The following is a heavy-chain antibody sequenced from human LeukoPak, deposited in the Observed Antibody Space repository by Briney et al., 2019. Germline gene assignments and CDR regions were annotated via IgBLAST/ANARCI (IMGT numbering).Heavy chain of an antibody. V-gene: IGHV4-59*01. Sequence: PSETLSLTCTVSGGSISSYYWSWIRQPPGKGLEWIGYIYYSGSTSYNPSLKSRVTISVATSKNQFSLKLSSVTAADTAVYYCARRSGYYYGMDVWGQGTAVTVSS. CDR1: GGSISSYY. CDR3: ARRSGYYYGMDV. D-gene: IGHD3-10*01. CDR2: IYYSGST. J-gene: IGHJ6*02.